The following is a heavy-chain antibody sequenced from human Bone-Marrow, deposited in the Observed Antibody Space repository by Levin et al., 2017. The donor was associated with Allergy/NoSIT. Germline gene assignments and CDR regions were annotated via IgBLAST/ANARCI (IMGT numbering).Heavy chain of an antibody. V-gene: IGHV3-49*03. CDR3: TRYGGSPDY. Sequence: GGSLRLSCTASGFTFGDYAMSWFRQAPGKGLEWVGFIRGKTYGGTTEYAAAVKGRFTISRDDAKSIAFLQMDSLKTEDTAIFYCTRYGGSPDYWGQGTLVTVSS. J-gene: IGHJ4*02. D-gene: IGHD1-26*01. CDR1: GFTFGDYA. CDR2: IRGKTYGGTT.